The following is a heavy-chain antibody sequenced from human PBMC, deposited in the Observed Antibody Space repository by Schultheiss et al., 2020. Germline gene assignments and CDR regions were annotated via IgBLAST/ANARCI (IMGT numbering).Heavy chain of an antibody. D-gene: IGHD3-9*01. CDR3: ATSYYDILTGSPYYFDY. J-gene: IGHJ4*02. V-gene: IGHV4-39*01. CDR2: IYYSGST. CDR1: GDSISSGDYY. Sequence: SETLSLTCTVSGDSISSGDYYWSWIRQPPGKGLEWIGSIYYSGSTYYNPSLKSRVTISVDTSKNQFSLKLSSVTAADTAVYYCATSYYDILTGSPYYFDYWGQGTLVTVSS.